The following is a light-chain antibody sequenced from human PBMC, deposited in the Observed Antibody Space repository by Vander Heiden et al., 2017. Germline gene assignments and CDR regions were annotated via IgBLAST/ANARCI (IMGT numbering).Light chain of an antibody. J-gene: IGLJ2*01. V-gene: IGLV3-1*01. Sequence: SYELTQPPSVSVSPGQTASITCSGDKLGDKYACWYQQKPGQSPLLVIYQDNKRPSGIPERFSGSNSGNTATLTISGTQAMDEADYYCQAWDTSTAWKVFGGGTKLTVI. CDR1: KLGDKY. CDR3: QAWDTSTAWKV. CDR2: QDN.